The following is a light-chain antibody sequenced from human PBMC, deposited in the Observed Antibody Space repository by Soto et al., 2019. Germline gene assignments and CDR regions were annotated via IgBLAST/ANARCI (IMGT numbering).Light chain of an antibody. CDR3: QQYYSTPLT. V-gene: IGKV4-1*01. CDR2: WAS. J-gene: IGKJ1*01. Sequence: DIVMTQSPDSLAVSLGERATINCKSSQSVLYSSNNKNYLAWYQQSPGQPPKLLIYWASTRESGVPDRFSGGGSGTDFTLTISSLQPEDVAGYYCQQYYSTPLTFGQGTKVEIK. CDR1: QSVLYSSNNKNY.